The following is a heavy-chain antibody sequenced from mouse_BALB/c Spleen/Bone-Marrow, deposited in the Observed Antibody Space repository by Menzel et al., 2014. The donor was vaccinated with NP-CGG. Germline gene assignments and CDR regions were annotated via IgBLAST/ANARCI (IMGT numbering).Heavy chain of an antibody. D-gene: IGHD1-1*01. V-gene: IGHV14-3*02. CDR2: IDPANGNT. Sequence: QQSGAELVKPGASVKLSCTASGFNIKDTYMHWVKQRPEQGLEWIGRIDPANGNTKYDPKFQGKATITADTSSNTAYLQLSSLTSEDTAVYYCAFYYYGSSLFAYWGQGTLVTVSA. CDR1: GFNIKDTY. J-gene: IGHJ3*01. CDR3: AFYYYGSSLFAY.